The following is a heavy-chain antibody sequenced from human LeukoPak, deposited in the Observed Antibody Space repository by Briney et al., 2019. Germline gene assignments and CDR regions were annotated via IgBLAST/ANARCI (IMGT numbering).Heavy chain of an antibody. J-gene: IGHJ2*01. Sequence: GASVKVSCKASGGTFSGYAISWVRQAPGQGLEWMGGIIPIFGTANYAQKFQGRVTITTDESTSTAYMELSSLRSEDTAVYYCARDRYSSSWYAYYWYFDLWGRGTLVTVSS. CDR2: IIPIFGTA. CDR1: GGTFSGYA. D-gene: IGHD6-13*01. V-gene: IGHV1-69*05. CDR3: ARDRYSSSWYAYYWYFDL.